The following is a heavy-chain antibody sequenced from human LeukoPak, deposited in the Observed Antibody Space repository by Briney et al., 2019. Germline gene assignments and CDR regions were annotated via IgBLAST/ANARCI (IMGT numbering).Heavy chain of an antibody. CDR1: GGSISSYY. J-gene: IGHJ3*02. V-gene: IGHV4-4*07. CDR3: ARLLWFGELKESDDAFDI. D-gene: IGHD3-10*01. CDR2: IYTSGST. Sequence: TSETLSLICTVSGGSISSYYWSWIRQPAGKGLEWIGRIYTSGSTNYNPSLKSRVTMSVDTSKNQFSLKLSSVTAADTAVYYCARLLWFGELKESDDAFDIWGQGTMVTVSS.